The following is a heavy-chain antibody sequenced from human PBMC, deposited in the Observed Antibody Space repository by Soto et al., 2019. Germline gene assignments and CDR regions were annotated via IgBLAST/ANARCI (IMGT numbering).Heavy chain of an antibody. Sequence: QLQLQESGPGLVKPSETLSLTCTVSGGSISSSSYYWGWIRQPPGKGLEWIGSIYYSGSTYYNPSLKSRVTISVDTSKNQFSLKLSSVTAADTAVYYCARLWGNWNYDHGASFSLGYYFDYWGQGTLVTVSS. J-gene: IGHJ4*02. CDR3: ARLWGNWNYDHGASFSLGYYFDY. D-gene: IGHD1-7*01. V-gene: IGHV4-39*01. CDR1: GGSISSSSYY. CDR2: IYYSGST.